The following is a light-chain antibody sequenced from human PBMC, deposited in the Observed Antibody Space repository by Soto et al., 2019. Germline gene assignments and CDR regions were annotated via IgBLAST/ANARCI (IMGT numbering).Light chain of an antibody. CDR3: QQRSNWPVT. V-gene: IGKV3-11*01. CDR2: DAS. J-gene: IGKJ1*01. Sequence: EIVLTQSPATLSLSPGESATLSCRASQSVSSYLAWYQQKPGQAPRLLIYDASRRATGIPARFSGSGSGTDFTLTISSLAPEDFAVYYCQQRSNWPVTFGQGTKVEIK. CDR1: QSVSSY.